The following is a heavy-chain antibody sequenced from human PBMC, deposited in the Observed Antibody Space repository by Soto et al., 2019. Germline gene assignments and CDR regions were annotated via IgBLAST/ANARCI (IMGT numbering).Heavy chain of an antibody. CDR1: GGTFRNYP. J-gene: IGHJ4*02. CDR2: IFPLTDIP. CDR3: ARSTLVVLNYFES. Sequence: QVQLVQSGTEVKKPGSSVKVSCKASGGTFRNYPITWVRQAPGQGLEWMGSIFPLTDIPDYAQNFQARLTSSADKSTSTAYMELSGLTSADTAMYFCARSTLVVLNYFESWGQGTLVTVSS. D-gene: IGHD1-1*01. V-gene: IGHV1-69*02.